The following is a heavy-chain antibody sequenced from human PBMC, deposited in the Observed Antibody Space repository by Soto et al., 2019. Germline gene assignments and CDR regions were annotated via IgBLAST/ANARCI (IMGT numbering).Heavy chain of an antibody. CDR2: IYYSGST. CDR3: AIAGGYSYRIDY. J-gene: IGHJ4*02. V-gene: IGHV4-61*05. CDR1: GGSISSSSFH. Sequence: PSETLSLTCTVSGGSISSSSFHWGWIRQPPGKGLEWIGYIYYSGSTNYNPSLKSRVTISVDTSKNQFSLKLSSVTAADTAVYYCAIAGGYSYRIDYWGQGTLVTVSS. D-gene: IGHD5-18*01.